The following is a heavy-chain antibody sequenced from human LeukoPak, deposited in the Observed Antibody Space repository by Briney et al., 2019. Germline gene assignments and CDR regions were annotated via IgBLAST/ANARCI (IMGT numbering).Heavy chain of an antibody. CDR3: ARGQESYYYDSSGYYYDYFDY. Sequence: SETLSLTCAVSGGSISSGGYSWSWIRQPPGKGLEWIGYIYHSGSTYYNPSLKSRVTISVDRSKNQFSLKLSSVTAADTAVYYCARGQESYYYDSSGYYYDYFDYWGQGTLVTVSS. CDR1: GGSISSGGYS. V-gene: IGHV4-30-2*01. D-gene: IGHD3-22*01. CDR2: IYHSGST. J-gene: IGHJ4*02.